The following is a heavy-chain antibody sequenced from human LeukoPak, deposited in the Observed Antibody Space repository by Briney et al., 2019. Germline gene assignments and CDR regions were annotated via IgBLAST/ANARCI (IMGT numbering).Heavy chain of an antibody. J-gene: IGHJ6*02. CDR3: TSPYNYDSGYYGMDV. CDR1: GFTFSGSA. V-gene: IGHV3-73*01. CDR2: IRSKANSYAT. D-gene: IGHD3-22*01. Sequence: PGGSLRLSCAASGFTFSGSAMHWVRQASGKGLEWVGRIRSKANSYATAYAASVKGRFTISRDDSKNTAYLQMNSLKTEDTAVYYCTSPYNYDSGYYGMDVWGQGTTVTVSS.